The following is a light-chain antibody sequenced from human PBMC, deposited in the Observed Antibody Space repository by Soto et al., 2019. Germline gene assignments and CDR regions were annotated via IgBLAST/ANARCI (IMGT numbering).Light chain of an antibody. J-gene: IGKJ1*01. CDR1: QSVSSSY. CDR3: QQRGNWPPTWT. CDR2: DAS. Sequence: EIVLTQSPGTLSLSPGGRATLSCRASQSVSSSYFAWYQQKPGQAPRLLIYDASIRATGIPARFSGSWSGTDFTLTINGLEPEDSAVYYCQQRGNWPPTWTFGQGTKVDIK. V-gene: IGKV3D-20*02.